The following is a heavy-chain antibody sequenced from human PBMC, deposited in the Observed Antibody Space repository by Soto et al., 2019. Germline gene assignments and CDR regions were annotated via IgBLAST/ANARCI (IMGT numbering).Heavy chain of an antibody. J-gene: IGHJ6*02. Sequence: QVQLQQWGAGLLKPSETLSLTCAVYGGSFSGYYWSWIRQPPGKGLEWIGEINHSGSTNYNPSLKSRVTISVDTSKNQFSLKLSSVTAADTAVYYCARGVRVGYDFWSGHYYYYGMDVWGQGTTVTVSS. CDR3: ARGVRVGYDFWSGHYYYYGMDV. CDR1: GGSFSGYY. CDR2: INHSGST. D-gene: IGHD3-3*01. V-gene: IGHV4-34*01.